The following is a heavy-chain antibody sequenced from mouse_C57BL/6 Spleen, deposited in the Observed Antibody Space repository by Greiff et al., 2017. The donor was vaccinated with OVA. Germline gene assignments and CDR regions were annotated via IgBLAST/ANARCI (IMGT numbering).Heavy chain of an antibody. V-gene: IGHV3-6*01. Sequence: EVKLQESGPGLVKPSQSLSLTCSVSGYSITSCYYWYWIRQFPGNKLEWMGYISYDGSNNYNPSLKNRISITRDTSKNKFFLKLNTVTTEDTATYYCARGALYCDFAYWGQGTLVTVSA. D-gene: IGHD2-4*01. CDR3: ARGALYCDFAY. J-gene: IGHJ3*01. CDR1: GYSITSCYY. CDR2: ISYDGSN.